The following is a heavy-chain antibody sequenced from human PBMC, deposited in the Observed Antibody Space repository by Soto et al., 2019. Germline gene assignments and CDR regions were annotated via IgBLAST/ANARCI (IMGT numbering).Heavy chain of an antibody. CDR1: GYSFTGYY. J-gene: IGHJ5*02. D-gene: IGHD7-27*01. CDR2: IIPHSGET. V-gene: IGHV1-2*02. CDR3: ARETDDVTNGADDL. Sequence: QVQLVQSGAEVKRPGASVKVSCKASGYSFTGYYMHWVRQAPGQGLEWMGWIIPHSGETNYAQKFQARVTLTRDTSISTAYMKLSGLTSDDTAVYYCARETDDVTNGADDLWGQGTLVTVSS.